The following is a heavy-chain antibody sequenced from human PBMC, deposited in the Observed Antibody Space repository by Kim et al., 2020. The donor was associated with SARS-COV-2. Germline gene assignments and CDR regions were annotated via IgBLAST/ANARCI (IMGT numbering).Heavy chain of an antibody. D-gene: IGHD6-13*01. CDR1: GFTFSDSY. V-gene: IGHV3-11*03. J-gene: IGHJ6*02. Sequence: GGSLRLSCAASGFTFSDSYMSWIRQAPGKGLEWVSYISSSSSYTNYADSVKGRFTISRDNAKNSLYLQMNSLRAEDTAVYYCASTSIAAAVYYYYGMDVWGQGTTVTFSS. CDR3: ASTSIAAAVYYYYGMDV. CDR2: ISSSSSYT.